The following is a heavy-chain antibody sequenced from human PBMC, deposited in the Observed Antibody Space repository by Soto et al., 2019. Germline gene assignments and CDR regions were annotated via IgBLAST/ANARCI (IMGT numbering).Heavy chain of an antibody. CDR1: GITLSRHD. CDR3: AIQAGQWLPGEY. Sequence: QVQVVESGGGVVQPGRSLRLSCEASGITLSRHDMHWVRKTPGKGLEWVAVIAYDGSQKYYADSVKGRFTISRDNSKNTLSLHMDSLRPEDSARYYCAIQAGQWLPGEYWGHRTPVTVSS. J-gene: IGHJ4*01. D-gene: IGHD6-19*01. V-gene: IGHV3-30*03. CDR2: IAYDGSQK.